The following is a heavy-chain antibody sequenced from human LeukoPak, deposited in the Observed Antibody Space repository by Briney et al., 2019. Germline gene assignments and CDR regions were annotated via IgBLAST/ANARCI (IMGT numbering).Heavy chain of an antibody. V-gene: IGHV4-59*01. Sequence: SDTLSLTCTLSGGSLSSYYWSWIRQPPGKGLEWIGHIYGSGSTNYNPSLKSRVTLSVDTSKNQFSLKLSSVTAADTAVYYCAREGTSGTHLNWFDPWGQGTLVTVSS. CDR2: IYGSGST. CDR3: AREGTSGTHLNWFDP. CDR1: GGSLSSYY. J-gene: IGHJ5*02. D-gene: IGHD1-1*01.